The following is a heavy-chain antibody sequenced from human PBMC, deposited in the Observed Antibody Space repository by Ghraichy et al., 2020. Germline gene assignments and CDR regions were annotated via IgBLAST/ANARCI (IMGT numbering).Heavy chain of an antibody. CDR3: AREGLVGATVTFDY. CDR2: IYHSGST. Sequence: SETLSPTCAVSGGSISSSNWWSWVRQPPGKGLEWIGEIYHSGSTNYNPSLKSRVTISVDKSKNQFSLKLSSVTAADTAVYYCAREGLVGATVTFDYWGQGTLVTVSS. D-gene: IGHD1-26*01. V-gene: IGHV4-4*02. CDR1: GGSISSSNW. J-gene: IGHJ4*02.